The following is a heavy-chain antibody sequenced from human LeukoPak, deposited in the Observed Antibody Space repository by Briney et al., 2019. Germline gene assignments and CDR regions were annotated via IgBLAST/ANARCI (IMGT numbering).Heavy chain of an antibody. D-gene: IGHD3-3*01. Sequence: ASVKVSCKASGGTFSSYATSWVRQAPGQGLEWMGGIIPIFGTANYAQKFQGRVTITTDESTSTAYMELSSLRSEDTAVYYCARATLRFLEWRRGFDYWGRGTLVTVSS. CDR1: GGTFSSYA. J-gene: IGHJ4*02. CDR3: ARATLRFLEWRRGFDY. CDR2: IIPIFGTA. V-gene: IGHV1-69*05.